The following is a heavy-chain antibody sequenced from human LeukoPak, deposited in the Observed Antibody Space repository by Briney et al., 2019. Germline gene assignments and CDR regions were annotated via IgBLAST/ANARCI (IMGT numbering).Heavy chain of an antibody. V-gene: IGHV3-30*18. CDR2: TSYDGSTE. D-gene: IGHD4-17*01. CDR3: AKDQYSRDYFDLDY. J-gene: IGHJ4*02. Sequence: GRSLRLSCAASGFTFGSYAMHWVRQAPGKGLEWVAYTSYDGSTEYYADSVKGRFTIYRDNSKDTLYLQMNSLRAEDTAVYFCAKDQYSRDYFDLDYWGQGTLVTVSP. CDR1: GFTFGSYA.